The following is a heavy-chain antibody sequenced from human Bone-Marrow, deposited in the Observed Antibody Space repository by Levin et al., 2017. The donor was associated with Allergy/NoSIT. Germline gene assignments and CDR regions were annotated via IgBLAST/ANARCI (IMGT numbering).Heavy chain of an antibody. CDR1: GVSINNYF. Sequence: SQTLSLTCNVSGVSINNYFWSWIRQPPGKGLEWIGYIYSTASSSYNPSLKNRVTMSIETSKNQVSLNFRSVTAADTAVYYCARAGDWESSVWYGTKDYAMEFWGQGTTVTVSS. CDR3: ARAGDWESSVWYGTKDYAMEF. CDR2: IYSTASS. D-gene: IGHD6-19*01. V-gene: IGHV4-59*01. J-gene: IGHJ6*02.